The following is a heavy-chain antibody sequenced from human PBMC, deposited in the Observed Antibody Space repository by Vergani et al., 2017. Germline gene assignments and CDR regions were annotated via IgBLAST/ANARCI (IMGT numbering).Heavy chain of an antibody. D-gene: IGHD3-16*02. CDR1: GGSISSSSYY. J-gene: IGHJ4*02. Sequence: QLQLQESGPGLVKPSETLSLTCTVPGGSISSSSYYWGWIRQPPGKGLEWIGSIYYSGSTYYNPSLKSRGTISIATSQNQFSLKVGSVAAADTAVYYCASVYRKTRTLDYWGQGTLVTVSS. CDR2: IYYSGST. V-gene: IGHV4-39*07. CDR3: ASVYRKTRTLDY.